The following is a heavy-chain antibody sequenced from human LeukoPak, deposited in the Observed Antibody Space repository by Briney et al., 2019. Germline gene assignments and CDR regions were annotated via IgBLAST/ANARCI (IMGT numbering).Heavy chain of an antibody. D-gene: IGHD5-18*01. CDR1: GFTFRSHA. CDR3: AKESGYSYGYTYYYYGLDV. V-gene: IGHV3-23*01. CDR2: IYENGGTT. Sequence: GGSLRLSCVGSGFTFRSHAMSWVRQAPEKGLEFVSGIYENGGTTYYADSVKGRFSISRDNSKNTLYLQMDSLRGEDTAVYYCAKESGYSYGYTYYYYGLDVWGQGTTVTVSS. J-gene: IGHJ6*02.